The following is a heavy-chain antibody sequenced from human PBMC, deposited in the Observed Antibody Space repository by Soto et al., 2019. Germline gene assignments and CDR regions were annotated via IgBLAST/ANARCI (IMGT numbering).Heavy chain of an antibody. CDR2: IIPILGIA. D-gene: IGHD6-13*01. Sequence: SVKVSCKASGGTFSSYTISWVRQAPGQGLEWMGRIIPILGIANYAQKFQGRVTITADKSTSTAYMELSSLRSEDTAVYYCARDVSSTNPSAGISAYWRQGTLVTV. V-gene: IGHV1-69*04. J-gene: IGHJ4*02. CDR1: GGTFSSYT. CDR3: ARDVSSTNPSAGISAY.